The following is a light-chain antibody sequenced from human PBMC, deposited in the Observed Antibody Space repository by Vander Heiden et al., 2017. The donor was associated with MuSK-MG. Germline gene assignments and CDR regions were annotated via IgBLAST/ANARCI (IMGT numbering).Light chain of an antibody. Sequence: DIQMTQSPSSLSASVGDRVTITCRASQSISSYLNWYQQKPGKAPKLLIYAASSLQSGVPSRFSGSGSGTDFTLTISRLQPEDFATYYCQRSDSTRVTFGAGTKVEIK. V-gene: IGKV1-39*01. CDR1: QSISSY. J-gene: IGKJ4*01. CDR3: QRSDSTRVT. CDR2: AAS.